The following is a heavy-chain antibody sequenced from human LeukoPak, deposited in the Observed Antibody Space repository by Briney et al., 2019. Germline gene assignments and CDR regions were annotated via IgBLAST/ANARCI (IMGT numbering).Heavy chain of an antibody. V-gene: IGHV1-18*01. CDR2: ISAYNGNT. D-gene: IGHD1-26*01. CDR1: GYTFTSYC. CDR3: ARGRAGGATSFFDY. Sequence: GASVKVSCKASGYTFTSYCISWVRQPPGQGLEWMGWISAYNGNTNYAQKLQGRVTMTTDTSTSTAYMELRSLRSDDTAVYYCARGRAGGATSFFDYWGQGTLVTVSS. J-gene: IGHJ4*02.